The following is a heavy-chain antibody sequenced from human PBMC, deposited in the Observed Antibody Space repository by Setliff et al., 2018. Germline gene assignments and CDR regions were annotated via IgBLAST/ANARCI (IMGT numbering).Heavy chain of an antibody. J-gene: IGHJ6*03. Sequence: SETLSLTCSVSGASISTTYYYWDWIRQSPEKGLEWIGTIYQNGITYYNPSVKSRVTISVDKSKNQSSLSLRSVTAADTAVYFCAREGRSSTRGWYMDAWGKGTSVTVSS. D-gene: IGHD2-2*01. CDR1: GASISTTYYY. V-gene: IGHV4-39*07. CDR2: IYQNGIT. CDR3: AREGRSSTRGWYMDA.